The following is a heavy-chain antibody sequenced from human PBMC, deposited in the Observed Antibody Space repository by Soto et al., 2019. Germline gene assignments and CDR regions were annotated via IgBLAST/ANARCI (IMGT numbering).Heavy chain of an antibody. Sequence: GSLRLSCAASGFTFSSYSMNWVRQAPGKGLEWVSYISSSSSTIYYAESVKGRFTISRDNAKNSLYLQMNSLRAEDTAVYYFAREGTITMVRGVINYYYYMDVWGKGTTVTVSS. D-gene: IGHD3-10*01. CDR1: GFTFSSYS. V-gene: IGHV3-48*01. CDR3: AREGTITMVRGVINYYYYMDV. CDR2: ISSSSSTI. J-gene: IGHJ6*03.